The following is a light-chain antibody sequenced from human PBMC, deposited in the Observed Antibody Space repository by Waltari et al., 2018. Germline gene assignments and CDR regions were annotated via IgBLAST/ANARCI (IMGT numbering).Light chain of an antibody. J-gene: IGKJ1*01. CDR1: QSIGNY. Sequence: DIQVTQSPSSLSAALGARVPITCRASQSIGNYLNWYQQKPGKAPKLLIYSASSLQSGVPSRFSGSGSGTDFTLTITSLQPEDFAIYYCQETYSSPPSTFGQGTKVESK. CDR2: SAS. V-gene: IGKV1-39*01. CDR3: QETYSSPPST.